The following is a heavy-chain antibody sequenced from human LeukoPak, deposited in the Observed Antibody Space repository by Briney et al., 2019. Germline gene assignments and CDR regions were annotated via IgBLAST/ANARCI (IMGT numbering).Heavy chain of an antibody. J-gene: IGHJ3*02. CDR2: ISSSSSTI. CDR3: ARVNGAITMVRGVIIVDAFDI. D-gene: IGHD3-10*01. CDR1: GFTFSSYE. Sequence: GGSLRLSCAASGFTFSSYEMNWVRQAPGKGLEWVSYISSSSSTIYYADSVKGRFTISRDNAKNSLYLQMNSLRAEDTAVYYCARVNGAITMVRGVIIVDAFDIWGQGTMVTVSS. V-gene: IGHV3-48*01.